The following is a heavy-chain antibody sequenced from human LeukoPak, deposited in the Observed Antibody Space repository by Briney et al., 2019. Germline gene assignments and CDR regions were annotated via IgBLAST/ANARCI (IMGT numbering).Heavy chain of an antibody. CDR3: ESGGSGSYRLYYFDY. D-gene: IGHD3-10*01. CDR1: GFTFSSYG. CDR2: IRYDGSNK. J-gene: IGHJ4*02. Sequence: PGGSLRLSCAAPGFTFSSYGMHWFHQAPGKGLEWVAFIRYDGSNKYYADSVKGRFTISRDNSKNTLYLQMNSLRAEDTAVYYCESGGSGSYRLYYFDYWGQGTLVTVSS. V-gene: IGHV3-30*02.